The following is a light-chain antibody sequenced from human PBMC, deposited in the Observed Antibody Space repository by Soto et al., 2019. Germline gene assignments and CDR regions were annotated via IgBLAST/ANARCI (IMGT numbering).Light chain of an antibody. CDR1: QDITNY. J-gene: IGKJ4*01. CDR3: HNLPPRT. Sequence: DIQITQSPSSLSASVGDRVSITCQASQDITNYLNWCQQKPGTAPNLLIYYASNLETGVPSRFSGSESWTDCTFTISSLHPEDIATYKYHNLPPRTFGGGTKVEIE. CDR2: YAS. V-gene: IGKV1-33*01.